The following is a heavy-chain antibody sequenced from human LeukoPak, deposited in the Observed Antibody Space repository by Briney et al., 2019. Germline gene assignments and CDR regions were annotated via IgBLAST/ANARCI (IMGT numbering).Heavy chain of an antibody. D-gene: IGHD2-15*01. Sequence: GGSLRLSCAASGFTFSSYAMSWVRQAPGKGLEWVSAISGSGGSTYYADSVKGRFTISRDNSKNTLYLQMNSLRAEDTAVYYCAKGGCSGGSCYSAHYYYGMDVWGQGTTVIVSS. V-gene: IGHV3-23*01. J-gene: IGHJ6*02. CDR3: AKGGCSGGSCYSAHYYYGMDV. CDR1: GFTFSSYA. CDR2: ISGSGGST.